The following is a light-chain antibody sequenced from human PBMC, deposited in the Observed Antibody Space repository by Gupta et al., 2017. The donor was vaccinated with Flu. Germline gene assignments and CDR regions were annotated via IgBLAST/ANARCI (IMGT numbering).Light chain of an antibody. Sequence: EIVMTQSPATLSVSPGERATLSCRASQSVSSDLAWYQQKPGQGPRLLIYGASTRATGIPARFSGSGSGTEFTLTISSLQSEDFALYYCQQYNNWPPYTFGQGTKLEIK. J-gene: IGKJ2*01. CDR3: QQYNNWPPYT. CDR2: GAS. V-gene: IGKV3-15*01. CDR1: QSVSSD.